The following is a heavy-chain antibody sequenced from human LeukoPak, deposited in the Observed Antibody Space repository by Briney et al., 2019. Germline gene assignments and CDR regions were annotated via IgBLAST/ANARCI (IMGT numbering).Heavy chain of an antibody. V-gene: IGHV1-46*01. CDR3: ARTIVGATRAFDI. CDR1: GYTFTSYY. D-gene: IGHD1-26*01. CDR2: INPSFGST. J-gene: IGHJ3*02. Sequence: ASVKVSCKASGYTFTSYYMLWVRQAPGQGLEWMGIINPSFGSTSYAQKFQGRVTMTRDMSTSTVYMELSSLRSEDTAVYYCARTIVGATRAFDIWGQGTMVTVSS.